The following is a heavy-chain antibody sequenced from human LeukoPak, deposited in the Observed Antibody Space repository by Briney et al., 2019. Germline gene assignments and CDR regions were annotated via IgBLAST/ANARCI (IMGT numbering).Heavy chain of an antibody. V-gene: IGHV3-11*01. J-gene: IGHJ6*02. CDR3: AKEIQLRYFDWLGDYGMDV. CDR2: ISSGSTI. CDR1: GFTFSDYY. Sequence: GGSLRLSCAASGFTFSDYYMSWIRQAPGKGLEWVSYISSGSTIYYADSVKGRFTISRDNAKNSLYLQMNSLRAEDTAGYYCAKEIQLRYFDWLGDYGMDVWGQGTTVTVSS. D-gene: IGHD3-9*01.